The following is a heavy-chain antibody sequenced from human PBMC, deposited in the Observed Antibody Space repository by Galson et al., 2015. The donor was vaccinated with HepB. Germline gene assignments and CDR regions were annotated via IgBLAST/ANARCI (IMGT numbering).Heavy chain of an antibody. D-gene: IGHD6-19*01. V-gene: IGHV3-30-3*01. Sequence: SLRLSCAASGFTFSNYALYWVRQAPGKGLEWVAVISYDGSNKYYGDSVKGRFTISRDNSKNTLYLQMNSLRAEDTALYYCAKDPYLYSALAGTMAGFDYWGQGTLVTVSS. CDR1: GFTFSNYA. J-gene: IGHJ4*02. CDR2: ISYDGSNK. CDR3: AKDPYLYSALAGTMAGFDY.